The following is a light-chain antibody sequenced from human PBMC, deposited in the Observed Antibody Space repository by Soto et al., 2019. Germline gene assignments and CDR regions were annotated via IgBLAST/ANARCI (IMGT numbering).Light chain of an antibody. CDR1: SSDVGAYNY. V-gene: IGLV2-14*01. CDR3: TSYTSISTYV. CDR2: DVT. Sequence: QSALAQPASVSGPPGQSITISCTGTSSDVGAYNYVSWYQHHPGKAPRLVIYDVTNRPSGISDRFSGSKSGNTASLTIPGLLAEDEADYYCTSYTSISTYVFGTGTKVTVL. J-gene: IGLJ1*01.